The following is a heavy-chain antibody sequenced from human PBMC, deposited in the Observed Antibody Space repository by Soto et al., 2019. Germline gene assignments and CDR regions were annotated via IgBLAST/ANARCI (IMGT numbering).Heavy chain of an antibody. CDR2: IKQDGSEK. Sequence: GGSLRLSCAASGLTFSSYWMSWVRQARGKGLEWVANIKQDGSEKYYVDSVNGRFTISRDNAKNSLYLQMNSLRAEDTAVYYCARLAYSSTDYDILTGYYYADAFDIWGQGTMVTVSS. CDR1: GLTFSSYW. V-gene: IGHV3-7*01. CDR3: ARLAYSSTDYDILTGYYYADAFDI. D-gene: IGHD3-9*01. J-gene: IGHJ3*02.